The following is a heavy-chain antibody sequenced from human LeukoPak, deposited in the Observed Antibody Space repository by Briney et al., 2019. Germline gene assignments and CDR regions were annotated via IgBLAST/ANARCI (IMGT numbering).Heavy chain of an antibody. Sequence: SETLPLTCAVSGYSISSDYYWGWIRQPPGKGLEWIGNSYRSGSTDYNPSLKSRVTISVDTSKNQFFLMLSSATAADTAVYYCARVSTTVAVKYWGQGILVTISS. CDR1: GYSISSDYY. V-gene: IGHV4-38-2*01. CDR2: SYRSGST. D-gene: IGHD4-11*01. CDR3: ARVSTTVAVKY. J-gene: IGHJ4*02.